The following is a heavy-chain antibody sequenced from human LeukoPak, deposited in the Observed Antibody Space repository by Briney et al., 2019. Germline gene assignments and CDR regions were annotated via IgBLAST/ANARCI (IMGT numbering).Heavy chain of an antibody. D-gene: IGHD2-15*01. CDR2: ISGTGGST. CDR3: ARAPGLLTVDY. V-gene: IGHV3-23*01. J-gene: IGHJ4*02. Sequence: GGPLRLSCAASGFTFSSYDMSWVRQAPGKGLEWVSGISGTGGSTYNADSVKGRFTVSRDKSKNTLYLQMNSLRAEDTAVYYCARAPGLLTVDYWGQGTLVTVSS. CDR1: GFTFSSYD.